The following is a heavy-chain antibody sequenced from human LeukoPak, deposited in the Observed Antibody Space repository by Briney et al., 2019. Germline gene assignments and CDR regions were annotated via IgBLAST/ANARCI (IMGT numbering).Heavy chain of an antibody. J-gene: IGHJ5*02. CDR3: ARETHPTNYYGSGSYSNWFDP. V-gene: IGHV4-39*07. D-gene: IGHD3-10*01. Sequence: PSETLSLTCTVSGGSISSSSYYWGWIRQPPGKGLEWIGSIYYSGSTYYNPSLKSRVTISVDTSKNQFSLKLSSVTAADTAVYYCARETHPTNYYGSGSYSNWFDPWGQGTLVTVSS. CDR1: GGSISSSSYY. CDR2: IYYSGST.